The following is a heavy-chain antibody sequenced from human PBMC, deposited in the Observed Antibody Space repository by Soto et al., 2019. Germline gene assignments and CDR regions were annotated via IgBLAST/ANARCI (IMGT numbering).Heavy chain of an antibody. CDR1: GGSFSSYA. CDR2: IIPIFGTA. D-gene: IGHD4-4*01. V-gene: IGHV1-69*13. Sequence: SVKVSCKASGGSFSSYAISWVRQAPGQGLEWMGGIIPIFGTANYAQKFQGRVTITADESTSTAYMELSSLRSEDTAVYYCARQGARSATVTTLGYYYYYGMDVWGQGTTVTVSS. J-gene: IGHJ6*02. CDR3: ARQGARSATVTTLGYYYYYGMDV.